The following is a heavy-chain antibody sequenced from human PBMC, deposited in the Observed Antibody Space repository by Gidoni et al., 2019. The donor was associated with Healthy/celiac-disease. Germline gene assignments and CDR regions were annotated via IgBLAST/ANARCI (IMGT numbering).Heavy chain of an antibody. J-gene: IGHJ1*01. CDR1: GFTFSSYG. Sequence: QVQLVESGGGVVQLGRSLRLSCAASGFTFSSYGTHWARQAPGTGLEWVAVISYDGSNKYYADSVKGRFTISRDNSKNTLYLQMNSLRAEDTAVYYCARDSCGGDCSFQHWGQGTLVTVSS. CDR2: ISYDGSNK. D-gene: IGHD2-21*02. V-gene: IGHV3-30*03. CDR3: ARDSCGGDCSFQH.